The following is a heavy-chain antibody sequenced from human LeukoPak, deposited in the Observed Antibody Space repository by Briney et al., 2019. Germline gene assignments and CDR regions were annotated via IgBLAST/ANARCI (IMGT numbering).Heavy chain of an antibody. CDR2: IYYSGTT. CDR3: ASSSTSGLYYFDY. V-gene: IGHV4-59*12. D-gene: IGHD2-2*01. CDR1: GGSISNYY. Sequence: SETLSLTCTVSGGSISNYYWSWIRQPPGKGLEWIGYIYYSGTTNYNPSLKSRVTISVDTSKNQLSLKLSSVTAADTAVYYCASSSTSGLYYFDYWGQGTLVTVSS. J-gene: IGHJ4*02.